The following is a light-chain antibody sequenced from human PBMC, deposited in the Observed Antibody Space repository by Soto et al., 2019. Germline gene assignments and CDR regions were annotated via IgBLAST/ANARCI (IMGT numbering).Light chain of an antibody. V-gene: IGLV2-14*01. CDR1: SSDVGGYTY. CDR3: SSFTSSSTLV. CDR2: EVG. Sequence: QSALTQPASVSGSPGQSITISCTGTSSDVGGYTYVSWYQLHPGKVPKLMIYEVGDRPSGVSNRFSGSKSGNTASLTISGLQAEDEADYYCSSFTSSSTLVFGSGTKPPS. J-gene: IGLJ1*01.